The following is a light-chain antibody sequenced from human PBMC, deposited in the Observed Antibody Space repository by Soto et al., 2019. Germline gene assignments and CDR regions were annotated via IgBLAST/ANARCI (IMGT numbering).Light chain of an antibody. V-gene: IGKV3-11*01. J-gene: IGKJ5*01. CDR2: DAY. CDR1: QSFRGL. Sequence: EVVLTQSPVTLSLSPGERATLSCRASQSFRGLLAWYQQKPGQAPRLLIYDAYNRATGIPPRFSGGGSATDFTLTISSLEPEDSAVYYCQQRHMLPITFGQGTRLEIK. CDR3: QQRHMLPIT.